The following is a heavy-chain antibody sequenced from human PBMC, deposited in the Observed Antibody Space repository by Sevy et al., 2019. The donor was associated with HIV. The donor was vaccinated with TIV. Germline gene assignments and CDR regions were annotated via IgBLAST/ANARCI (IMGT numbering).Heavy chain of an antibody. CDR2: ISSSSSYI. D-gene: IGHD2-2*01. CDR3: TRGGCTPTSCYLMDV. J-gene: IGHJ6*03. V-gene: IGHV3-21*06. Sequence: GGSLRLSCAASGFTFSSYSMNWVRQAPGKGLEWVSSISSSSSYIYYADSVKGRFTISRDNANNSLYLQMNSLRAEDTVLYYGTRGGCTPTSCYLMDVWGKGTTVTVSS. CDR1: GFTFSSYS.